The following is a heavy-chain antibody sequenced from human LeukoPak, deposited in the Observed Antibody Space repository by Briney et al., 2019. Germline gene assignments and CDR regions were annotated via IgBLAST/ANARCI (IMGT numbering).Heavy chain of an antibody. CDR1: GFTFSSYS. Sequence: GGSLRLSCAASGFTFSSYSMNWVRQAPGKGLEWVSSISSSSSYIYYADSVKGRFTISRHNAKNSLYLQMNSLRAEDTAVYYCAGGGSGDAFDIWGQGTMVTVSS. J-gene: IGHJ3*02. CDR2: ISSSSSYI. D-gene: IGHD1-26*01. V-gene: IGHV3-21*01. CDR3: AGGGSGDAFDI.